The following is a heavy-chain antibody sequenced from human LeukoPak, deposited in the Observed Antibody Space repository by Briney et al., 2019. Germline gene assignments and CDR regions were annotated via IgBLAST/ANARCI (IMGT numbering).Heavy chain of an antibody. Sequence: PSQTLSLTCAVSGYSISSDNYWVWIRQPPAQGLESTGGIYHSGRTYYNPSLKSRVTMSVDTSKNQFSLWLSSVTAADTAVYYCARAPRDSSSSNYMRRFDYWGQGTLVTVSS. CDR1: GYSISSDNY. CDR2: IYHSGRT. D-gene: IGHD3-22*01. J-gene: IGHJ4*02. CDR3: ARAPRDSSSSNYMRRFDY. V-gene: IGHV4-38-2*01.